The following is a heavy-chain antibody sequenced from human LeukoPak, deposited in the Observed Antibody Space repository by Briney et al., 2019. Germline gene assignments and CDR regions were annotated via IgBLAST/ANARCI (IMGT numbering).Heavy chain of an antibody. CDR1: GFTFNTYS. Sequence: GGSLRLSCAASGFTFNTYSMSWVRQAPGKGLEWVSIISRASESIFYADSVKGRFTISRDNAKNTLYLQMNSLRAEDTAVYYCARDDRSVAGHQFDYWGQGTLVTVSS. D-gene: IGHD6-19*01. CDR3: ARDDRSVAGHQFDY. J-gene: IGHJ4*02. V-gene: IGHV3-21*01. CDR2: ISRASESI.